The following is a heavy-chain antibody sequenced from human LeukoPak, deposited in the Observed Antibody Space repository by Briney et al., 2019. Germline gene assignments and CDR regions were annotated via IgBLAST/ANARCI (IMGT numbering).Heavy chain of an antibody. V-gene: IGHV3-21*04. CDR1: GFTFSSYS. D-gene: IGHD3-16*01. Sequence: GGSLRLSCAASGFTFSSYSMNWVRQAPGKGLEWVSSISSSSSYIYYADSVKGRFTISRDNAKNSLYLQMNSLRVDDTALYYCAKDIYASGTSTHFDYWGQGTLVTVSS. CDR2: ISSSSSYI. J-gene: IGHJ4*02. CDR3: AKDIYASGTSTHFDY.